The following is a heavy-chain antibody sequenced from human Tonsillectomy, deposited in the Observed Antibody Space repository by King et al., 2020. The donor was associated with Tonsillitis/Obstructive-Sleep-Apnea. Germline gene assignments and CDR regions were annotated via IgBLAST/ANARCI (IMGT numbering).Heavy chain of an antibody. Sequence: VQLVESGGGVVQPGRSLRLSCAASGFTFSSYGMHWVRQAPGKGLEWVAVIWYDGSNKYYADSVKGRFTISRDNSKNTLYLQMNSLRAEDTAVYYCARDQYYYDSSVYSQHGGQGTLVPVSS. D-gene: IGHD3-22*01. V-gene: IGHV3-33*01. J-gene: IGHJ1*01. CDR1: GFTFSSYG. CDR3: ARDQYYYDSSVYSQH. CDR2: IWYDGSNK.